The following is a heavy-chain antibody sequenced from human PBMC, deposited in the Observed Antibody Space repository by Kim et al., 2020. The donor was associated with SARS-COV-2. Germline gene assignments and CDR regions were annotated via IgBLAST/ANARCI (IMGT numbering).Heavy chain of an antibody. CDR1: GGSFSGYY. CDR3: ARGSGVWGSYRYRDAFDI. J-gene: IGHJ3*02. D-gene: IGHD3-16*02. Sequence: SETLSLTCAVYGGSFSGYYWSWIRQPPGKGLEWIGEINHSGSTNYNPSLKSRVTISVDTSKNQFSLKLSSVTAADTAVYYCARGSGVWGSYRYRDAFDIWGQGTMVTVSS. V-gene: IGHV4-34*01. CDR2: INHSGST.